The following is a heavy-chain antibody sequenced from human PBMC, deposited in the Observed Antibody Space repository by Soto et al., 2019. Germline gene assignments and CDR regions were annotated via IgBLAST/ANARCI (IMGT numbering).Heavy chain of an antibody. CDR3: ARASGLTGGFFDY. D-gene: IGHD7-27*01. CDR2: ISYDGSNK. J-gene: IGHJ4*01. V-gene: IGHV3-30-3*01. Sequence: QVQLVKSGGGVVQPGRSLRLSCAASGFTFSSYAMHWVRQAPGKGLEWVAVISYDGSNKYYADSVKGRFTISRDKSKNTLYLQMNSLRAEDTAVYYCARASGLTGGFFDYWCHGTLVTVSS. CDR1: GFTFSSYA.